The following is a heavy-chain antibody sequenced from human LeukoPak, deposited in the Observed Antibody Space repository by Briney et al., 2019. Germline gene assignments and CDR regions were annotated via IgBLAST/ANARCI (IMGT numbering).Heavy chain of an antibody. D-gene: IGHD3-22*01. CDR3: AKGSYYDSSGSFYFDY. Sequence: GGSLRLSCAASGFSFSSYAMSWVRQAPGKGLEWVSGISGSGDNTYYADSVKGRFTNSRDNSKNTLYVQVNSLGTEDTAAYYCAKGSYYDSSGSFYFDYWGQGTLVSVSS. J-gene: IGHJ4*02. CDR2: ISGSGDNT. CDR1: GFSFSSYA. V-gene: IGHV3-23*01.